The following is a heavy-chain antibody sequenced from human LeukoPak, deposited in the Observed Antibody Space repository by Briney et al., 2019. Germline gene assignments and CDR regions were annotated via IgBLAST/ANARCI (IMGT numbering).Heavy chain of an antibody. D-gene: IGHD1-1*01. Sequence: GGSLRLSCVGSGFTSIAYALTWARQAPGKGLEWVSGISGGGVTTYYADSVKGRFTISRDNSKNTLYLQMNSLTAEDTAIYHCAIATTGRGAFGSWGQGTLVSVSS. J-gene: IGHJ4*02. V-gene: IGHV3-23*01. CDR1: GFTSIAYA. CDR2: ISGGGVTT. CDR3: AIATTGRGAFGS.